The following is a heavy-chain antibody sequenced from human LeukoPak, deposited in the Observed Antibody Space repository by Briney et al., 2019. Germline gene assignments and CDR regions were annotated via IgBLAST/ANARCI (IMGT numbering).Heavy chain of an antibody. D-gene: IGHD6-19*01. CDR2: ITWNGGGV. Sequence: GRSLRLSCAVPGLTFDDYAMHWVRQAPGKGLEGVSGITWNGGGVGYVDSVKGRFTISRDNAKNSLYLQMNSLRVEDTAAYYCVRGDSVGVAGHLDDWGQGTLVAVSS. J-gene: IGHJ4*02. V-gene: IGHV3-9*01. CDR1: GLTFDDYA. CDR3: VRGDSVGVAGHLDD.